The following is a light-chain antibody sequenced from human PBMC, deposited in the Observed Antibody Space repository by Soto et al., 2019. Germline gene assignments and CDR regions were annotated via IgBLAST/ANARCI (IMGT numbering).Light chain of an antibody. CDR2: DAS. V-gene: IGKV3-11*01. Sequence: EIVLTQSAATLSLSPGERATLSCRASQSVSGYLAWYQQKPGQAPRLLIYDASNRATGIPARFSGSGCGTEFTLTISSLQSEDFAVYYCQQYSNWPPITFGQGTRLEIK. J-gene: IGKJ5*01. CDR3: QQYSNWPPIT. CDR1: QSVSGY.